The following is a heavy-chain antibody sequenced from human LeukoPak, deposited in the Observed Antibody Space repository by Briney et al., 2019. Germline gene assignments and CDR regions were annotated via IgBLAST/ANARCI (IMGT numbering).Heavy chain of an antibody. D-gene: IGHD3-10*01. CDR2: ISYDGSNK. J-gene: IGHJ6*02. CDR3: ARVSTMVYYYYYGMDV. V-gene: IGHV3-30-3*01. CDR1: GFTFSSYA. Sequence: PGGSLRLSCEASGFTFSSYAMHWVRQAPGKGLEWVAVISYDGSNKYYADSVKGRFTISRDNSKNTLYLQMNSLRAEDTAVYYCARVSTMVYYYYYGMDVWGQGTTVTVSS.